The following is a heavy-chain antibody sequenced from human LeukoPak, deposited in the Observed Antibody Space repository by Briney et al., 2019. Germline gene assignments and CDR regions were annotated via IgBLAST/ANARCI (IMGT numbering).Heavy chain of an antibody. CDR2: IYSGDST. V-gene: IGHV3-53*01. D-gene: IGHD1-26*01. Sequence: PGGSLRLSCAASGFTVRSNYMSWVRQAPGKGLECVSVIYSGDSTYYADSVKGRFTISRDNSKNTMYLQMNSLRAEDTAVYYCAKGHSAHGTGFDGWGQGTLVIASS. J-gene: IGHJ4*02. CDR1: GFTVRSNY. CDR3: AKGHSAHGTGFDG.